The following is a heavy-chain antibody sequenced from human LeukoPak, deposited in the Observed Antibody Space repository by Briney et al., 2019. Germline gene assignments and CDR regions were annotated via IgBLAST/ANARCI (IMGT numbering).Heavy chain of an antibody. V-gene: IGHV1-2*04. CDR2: INPNSGGT. CDR3: AREGVSGDQASYFDY. CDR1: GYTFTGYY. D-gene: IGHD5-12*01. J-gene: IGHJ4*02. Sequence: ASVKVSCKASGYTFTGYYMYWVRQAPGQGLEWMGWINPNSGGTNYAQKFQGWVTMTRDTSISTAYMELSRLRSDDTAVYYCAREGVSGDQASYFDYWGQGTLVTVSS.